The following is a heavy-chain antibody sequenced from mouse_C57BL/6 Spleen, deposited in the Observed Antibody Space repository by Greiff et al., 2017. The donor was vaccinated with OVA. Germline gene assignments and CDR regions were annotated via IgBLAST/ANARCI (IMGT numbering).Heavy chain of an antibody. CDR1: GFTFSSYG. V-gene: IGHV5-6*01. Sequence: EVKVVESGGDLVKPGGSLKLSCAASGFTFSSYGMSWVRQTPDKRLEWVATISSGGSYTYYPDSVKGRFTISRDNAKNTLYLQMSSLKSEDTAMYYCARPNTYAMDYWGQGTSVTVSS. CDR3: ARPNTYAMDY. CDR2: ISSGGSYT. J-gene: IGHJ4*01. D-gene: IGHD5-1-1*01.